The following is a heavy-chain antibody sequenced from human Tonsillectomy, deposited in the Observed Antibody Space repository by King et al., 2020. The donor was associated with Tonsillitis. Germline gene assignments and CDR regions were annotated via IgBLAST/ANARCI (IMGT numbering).Heavy chain of an antibody. D-gene: IGHD5/OR15-5a*01. CDR1: GFLFDDFA. J-gene: IGHJ6*03. CDR2: INWNSGRI. CDR3: AKDMISIVSRYYFYMDV. Sequence: EVQLVESGGGLVQPGRSLRLTCAASGFLFDDFAMHWVRQAPGKGLEWVSGINWNSGRIGYADSVKGRFTISRDNAKNSLYLQMNSLRAEDTALYYCAKDMISIVSRYYFYMDV. V-gene: IGHV3-9*01.